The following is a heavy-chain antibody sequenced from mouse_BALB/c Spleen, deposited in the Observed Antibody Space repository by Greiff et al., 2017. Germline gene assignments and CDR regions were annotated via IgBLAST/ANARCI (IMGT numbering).Heavy chain of an antibody. CDR3: ARQGTGTYWYFDV. CDR1: GFTFSSFG. CDR2: ISSGSSTI. D-gene: IGHD4-1*01. J-gene: IGHJ1*01. V-gene: IGHV5-17*02. Sequence: EVKLMESGGGLVQPGGSRKLSCAASGFTFSSFGMHWVRQAPEKGLEWVAYISSGSSTIYYADTVKGRFTISRDNPKNTLFLQMTSLRSEDTAMYYCARQGTGTYWYFDVWGAGTTVTVSS.